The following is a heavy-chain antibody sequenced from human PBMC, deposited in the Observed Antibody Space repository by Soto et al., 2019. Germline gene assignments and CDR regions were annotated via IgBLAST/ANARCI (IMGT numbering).Heavy chain of an antibody. CDR2: IYHSGST. J-gene: IGHJ4*02. CDR1: GGSISSDDYS. D-gene: IGHD3-10*01. V-gene: IGHV4-30-2*01. CDR3: ASVGGSGYFDS. Sequence: SETLSLTCAVSGGSISSDDYSWSWIRQPPGRGLKWIGYIYHSGSTYYNPSLRSRVTISIDKSKNQFSLRLNSVTAADTAVYYCASVGGSGYFDSWGQGSLVTVSS.